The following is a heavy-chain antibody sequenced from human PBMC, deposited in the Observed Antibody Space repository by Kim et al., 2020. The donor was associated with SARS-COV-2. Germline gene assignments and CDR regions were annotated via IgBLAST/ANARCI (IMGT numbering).Heavy chain of an antibody. Sequence: ASVKVSCKASGYTFTSSAMHWVRQAPGQRLEWMGWINAGNGNTKYSQKFQGRVTITRDKSASTAYMELSSLRSEDTAVYYCASERQTAGPDAFDIWGQGTMVTVSS. CDR3: ASERQTAGPDAFDI. CDR2: INAGNGNT. CDR1: GYTFTSSA. J-gene: IGHJ3*02. V-gene: IGHV1-3*01. D-gene: IGHD6-13*01.